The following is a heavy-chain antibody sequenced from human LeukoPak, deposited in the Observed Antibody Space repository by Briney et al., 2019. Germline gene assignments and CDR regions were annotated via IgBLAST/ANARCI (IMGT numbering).Heavy chain of an antibody. V-gene: IGHV1-46*01. Sequence: GASVKVSCKASGYTFTSYYMHWVRQAPGQGLEWMGIINPSGGSTSYAQKFQGRVTMTRDTSTSTVYMELSSLRSADTAVYYCARGGDIFGVVIPYYYYMDVWGKGTTVTVSS. CDR1: GYTFTSYY. CDR2: INPSGGST. J-gene: IGHJ6*03. CDR3: ARGGDIFGVVIPYYYYMDV. D-gene: IGHD3-3*01.